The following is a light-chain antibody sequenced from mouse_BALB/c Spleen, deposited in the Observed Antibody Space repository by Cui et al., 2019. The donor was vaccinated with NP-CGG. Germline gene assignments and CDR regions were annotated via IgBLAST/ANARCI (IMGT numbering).Light chain of an antibody. CDR1: TGAVTTSNY. CDR3: ALWYSNHWV. V-gene: IGLV1*01. J-gene: IGLJ1*01. CDR2: GTN. Sequence: QPVVTPESALTTSPGETVTLTCRSSTGAVTTSNYANWVQEKSDHLFTGLIGGTNNRAPGVPARFLGSLIGDKAALTITGAQTDDEAIYFCALWYSNHWVFGGGTKLTVL.